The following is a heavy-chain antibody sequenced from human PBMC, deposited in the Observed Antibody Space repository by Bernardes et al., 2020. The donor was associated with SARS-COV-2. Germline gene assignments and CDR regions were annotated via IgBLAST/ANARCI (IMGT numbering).Heavy chain of an antibody. J-gene: IGHJ6*02. D-gene: IGHD2-2*01. CDR2: ISAYNGNT. CDR3: AREDQLLWPPYYYGMDV. Sequence: VKVSCKASGYTFTSYGISWVRQAPGQGLEWMGWISAYNGNTNYAQKLQGRVTMTTDTSTSTAYMELRSLRSDDTAVYYCAREDQLLWPPYYYGMDVWGQGTTVTVSS. CDR1: GYTFTSYG. V-gene: IGHV1-18*01.